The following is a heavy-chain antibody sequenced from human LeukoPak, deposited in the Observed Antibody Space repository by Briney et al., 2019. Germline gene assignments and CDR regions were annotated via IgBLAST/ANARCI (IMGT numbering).Heavy chain of an antibody. CDR2: IYTSGNT. J-gene: IGHJ4*02. D-gene: IGHD3-22*01. Sequence: PSETLSLTCTVSGGSIGSGSYYWSWIRQPAGKGLEWIGRIYTSGNTNYNPSLMSRVSISVDTSKNQFSLKLSSVTAADTAVYYCARHDTYYYDSSGYTIDYWGQGTLVTVSS. CDR3: ARHDTYYYDSSGYTIDY. CDR1: GGSIGSGSYY. V-gene: IGHV4-61*02.